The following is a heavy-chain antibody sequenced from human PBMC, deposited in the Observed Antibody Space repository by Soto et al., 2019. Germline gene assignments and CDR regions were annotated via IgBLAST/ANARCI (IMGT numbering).Heavy chain of an antibody. Sequence: SETLSLTCTVSGGSISSGGYYWSWIRQHPGKGLEWIGYIYYSGSTYYNPSLKSRVTISVDTSKNQFSLKLSSVTAADTAVYYCARVRGDICSSTSCYDGYFDYWGQGTLVTVSS. CDR3: ARVRGDICSSTSCYDGYFDY. J-gene: IGHJ4*02. CDR2: IYYSGST. V-gene: IGHV4-31*03. CDR1: GGSISSGGYY. D-gene: IGHD2-2*01.